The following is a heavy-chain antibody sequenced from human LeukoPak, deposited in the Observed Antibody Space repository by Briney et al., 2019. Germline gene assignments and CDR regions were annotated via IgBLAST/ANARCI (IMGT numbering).Heavy chain of an antibody. D-gene: IGHD6-19*01. V-gene: IGHV3-23*01. Sequence: GGSLRLSCAASGFTVSSNYMSWVRQAPGKGLEWVSAISGSGGSTYYADSMNGRFTISRDNSKNTLYLQMNSLRAEDTAVYYCAKDRGQWLVRPTDFDYWGQGTLVTVSS. J-gene: IGHJ4*02. CDR3: AKDRGQWLVRPTDFDY. CDR2: ISGSGGST. CDR1: GFTVSSNY.